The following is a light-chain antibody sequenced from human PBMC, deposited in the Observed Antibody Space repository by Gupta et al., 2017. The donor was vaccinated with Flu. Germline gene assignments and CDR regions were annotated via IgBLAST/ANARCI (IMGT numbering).Light chain of an antibody. J-gene: IGLJ3*02. CDR2: LNSDGSH. CDR3: QTWGTGIHV. V-gene: IGLV4-69*01. CDR1: SGHSSYA. Sequence: VKLTCTLSSGHSSYAIAWHQQQPEKGPRYLMKLNSDGSHSKGDGIPDRFSGSSSGAERYLTISSLQSGDEADYYCQTWGTGIHVFGGGTKLTVL.